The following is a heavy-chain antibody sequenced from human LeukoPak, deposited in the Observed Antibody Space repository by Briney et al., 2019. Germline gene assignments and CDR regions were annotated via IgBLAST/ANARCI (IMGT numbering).Heavy chain of an antibody. CDR3: ARSGVAVAGTANYFDY. CDR1: GFTFSSYS. V-gene: IGHV3-53*04. CDR2: IYSGGST. D-gene: IGHD6-19*01. J-gene: IGHJ4*02. Sequence: PGGSLRLSCAASGFTFSSYSMNWVRQAPGRGLEWVSVIYSGGSTYYADSVKGRFTISRHNSKNTLYLQMNSLRAEDTAVYYCARSGVAVAGTANYFDYWGQGTLVTVSS.